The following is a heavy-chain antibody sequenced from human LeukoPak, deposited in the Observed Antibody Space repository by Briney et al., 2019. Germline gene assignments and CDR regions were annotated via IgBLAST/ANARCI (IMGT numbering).Heavy chain of an antibody. CDR3: ARGGTYRYGSSDY. CDR2: IHPGDSGT. D-gene: IGHD5-18*01. J-gene: IGHJ4*02. V-gene: IGHV5-51*01. CDR1: GYSFTNYW. Sequence: HGESLKTSCKGSGYSFTNYWIGWVRQMPGKGLEWMGIIHPGDSGTRYSPSFQGQVTMSVDESITTAYLQWSSLRASDSAIYYCARGGTYRYGSSDYWGQGTLVTVSS.